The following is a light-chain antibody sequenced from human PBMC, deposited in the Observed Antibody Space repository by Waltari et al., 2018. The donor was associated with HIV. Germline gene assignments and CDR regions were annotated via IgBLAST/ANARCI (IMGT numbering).Light chain of an antibody. Sequence: QSVLTQPPSVPAAPGQKVSISCSGRRSNIGTHYVSWYQQFPGTAPKLLIYDNNKRPSGIPDRFSGSKSGTSATLGVTGLQTGDEADYYCGTWDSSLRAVVFGGGTKLTVL. V-gene: IGLV1-51*01. J-gene: IGLJ2*01. CDR1: RSNIGTHY. CDR2: DNN. CDR3: GTWDSSLRAVV.